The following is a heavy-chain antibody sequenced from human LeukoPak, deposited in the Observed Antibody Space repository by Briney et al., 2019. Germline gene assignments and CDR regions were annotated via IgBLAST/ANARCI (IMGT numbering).Heavy chain of an antibody. D-gene: IGHD6-13*01. J-gene: IGHJ4*02. CDR2: ISGSGGST. Sequence: GGSLRLSCAASGFTFSSYAMSWVRQAPGKGLEWGSGISGSGGSTYYADSVKGRFTISRDNSKNTLYLQMNSLRAEDTAVYSCARPSTSGIAAAGLKYWGQGTLVTVSS. CDR3: ARPSTSGIAAAGLKY. CDR1: GFTFSSYA. V-gene: IGHV3-23*01.